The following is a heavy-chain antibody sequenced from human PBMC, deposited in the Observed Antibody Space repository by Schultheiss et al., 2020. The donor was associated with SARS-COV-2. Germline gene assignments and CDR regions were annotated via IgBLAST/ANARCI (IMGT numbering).Heavy chain of an antibody. CDR3: ASSGSYYDVDYFDY. D-gene: IGHD1-26*01. J-gene: IGHJ4*02. CDR1: GFTVSSNY. Sequence: GGSLRLSCAASGFTVSSNYMSWVRQAPGKGLEWVSVIYSGGSTYYADSVKGRFTISRDNSKNTLYLQMDSLRVEDTAVFYCASSGSYYDVDYFDYWGQGTLVTVSS. V-gene: IGHV3-53*01. CDR2: IYSGGST.